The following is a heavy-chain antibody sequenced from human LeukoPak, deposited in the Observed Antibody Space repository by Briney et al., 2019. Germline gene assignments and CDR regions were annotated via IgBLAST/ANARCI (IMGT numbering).Heavy chain of an antibody. CDR2: ISWNSGSI. D-gene: IGHD5-18*01. CDR1: GFTFDDYA. J-gene: IGHJ6*02. V-gene: IGHV3-9*01. CDR3: AKGPSSGEHYYYYYGMDV. Sequence: GRSLRLSCAASGFTFDDYAMHWVRQAPGKGLEWVSGISWNSGSIGYADSVKGRFTISRDNAKNSLYLQMNSLRAEDTALYYCAKGPSSGEHYYYYYGMDVWGQGTTVTVSS.